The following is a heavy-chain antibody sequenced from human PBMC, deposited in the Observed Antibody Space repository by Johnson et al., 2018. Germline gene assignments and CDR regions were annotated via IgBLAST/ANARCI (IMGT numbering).Heavy chain of an antibody. CDR1: GFTFDDYA. Sequence: VQLVQSGGGLVQPGRSLRLSCAASGFTFDDYAMHWVRQAPGKGLEWVSGISWNSGSIGYADSVKGRFTISRDNAKNSLYLQMNSLRPEDTALYYCAKGRGYASGSPGDAFDIWGQGTMVTVSS. D-gene: IGHD6-25*01. J-gene: IGHJ3*02. CDR3: AKGRGYASGSPGDAFDI. V-gene: IGHV3-9*01. CDR2: ISWNSGSI.